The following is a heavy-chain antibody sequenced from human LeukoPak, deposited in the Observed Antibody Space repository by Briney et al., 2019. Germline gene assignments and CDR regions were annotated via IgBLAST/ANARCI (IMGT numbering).Heavy chain of an antibody. D-gene: IGHD3/OR15-3a*01. CDR1: GFTFSGSC. V-gene: IGHV3-7*03. CDR3: AKPPAGLYYYYHMDV. Sequence: GGSLRLSCAASGFTFSGSCMSWVRQAPGQGLEWVAAIRGGGSETYYADSVKGRFTISRDNAKNTLYLQMNSLRAEDTAVYYCAKPPAGLYYYYHMDVWGKGPTVTVSS. J-gene: IGHJ6*03. CDR2: IRGGGSET.